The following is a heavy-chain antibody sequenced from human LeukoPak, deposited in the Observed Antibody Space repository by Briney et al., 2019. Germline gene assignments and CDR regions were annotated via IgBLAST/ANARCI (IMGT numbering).Heavy chain of an antibody. CDR3: AREAHSSGWSFDY. Sequence: GGSLRLSCSASGFTFSSYGMHWVSQAPGKGLEWVAVIWYDGSNKYYADSVKGRFTISRDNSKNTLYLQMNSLRAEDTAVYYCAREAHSSGWSFDYWGQGTLVTVSS. D-gene: IGHD6-19*01. CDR1: GFTFSSYG. CDR2: IWYDGSNK. V-gene: IGHV3-33*01. J-gene: IGHJ4*02.